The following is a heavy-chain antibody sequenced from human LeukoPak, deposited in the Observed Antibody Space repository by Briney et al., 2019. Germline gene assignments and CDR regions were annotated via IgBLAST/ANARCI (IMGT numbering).Heavy chain of an antibody. Sequence: GGSLRLSCAASGFTFSSYWMSWVRQAPGKGLEWVANIKQDGSEKYYVDSVKGRFTISRDNAKNSLFLQMNSLRAEDTAVYYCARDIHTVTSGREYWGQGTLVTVSS. V-gene: IGHV3-7*03. CDR1: GFTFSSYW. CDR3: ARDIHTVTSGREY. CDR2: IKQDGSEK. D-gene: IGHD4-17*01. J-gene: IGHJ4*02.